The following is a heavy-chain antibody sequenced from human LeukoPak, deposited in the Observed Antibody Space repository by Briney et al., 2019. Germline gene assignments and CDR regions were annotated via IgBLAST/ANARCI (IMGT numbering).Heavy chain of an antibody. CDR1: GFTFSSYA. V-gene: IGHV3-23*01. CDR3: AKMYYDNSGHFDY. Sequence: GGSLRLSCAASGFTFSSYAMSWVRQAPGKGLEWVSASSGSGGSTYYADSVKGRFTISRDDSKNTLYLQMNSLRAEDTAVYSCAKMYYDNSGHFDYRGQGTLVTVSS. CDR2: SSGSGGST. J-gene: IGHJ4*02. D-gene: IGHD3-22*01.